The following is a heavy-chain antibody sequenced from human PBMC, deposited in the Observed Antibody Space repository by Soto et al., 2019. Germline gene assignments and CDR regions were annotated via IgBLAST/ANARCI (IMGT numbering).Heavy chain of an antibody. D-gene: IGHD6-6*01. CDR3: ARELSNSPDYFDF. V-gene: IGHV4-30-4*01. CDR1: GGSISSDDYY. J-gene: IGHJ4*02. CDR2: IYYSGRT. Sequence: PSETLSLTCTVSGGSISSDDYYWGWIRQPPGKGLEWIGYIYYSGRTAYNPSLKSRLIISIDTSKNQFSLNLSSMSATDTAVYYCARELSNSPDYFDFSGQGTLVTVSS.